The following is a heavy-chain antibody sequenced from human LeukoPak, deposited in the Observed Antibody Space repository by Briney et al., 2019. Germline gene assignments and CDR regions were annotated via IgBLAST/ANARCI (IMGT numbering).Heavy chain of an antibody. CDR3: ARGRGNWNARWANWFDP. D-gene: IGHD1-1*01. CDR1: GGSFSGYY. J-gene: IGHJ5*02. Sequence: SETLSLTCAVYGGSFSGYYWSWIRQPPGKGLEWIGEINHSGSTNYNPSLKSRVTISVDTSKNQFSLKLSSVTAADTAVYYYARGRGNWNARWANWFDPWGQGTLVTVSS. V-gene: IGHV4-34*01. CDR2: INHSGST.